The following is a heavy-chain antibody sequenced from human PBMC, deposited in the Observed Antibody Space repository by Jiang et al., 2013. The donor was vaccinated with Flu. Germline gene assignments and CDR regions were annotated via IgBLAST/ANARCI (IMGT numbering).Heavy chain of an antibody. CDR3: ARQGRYCSGGSCYSDYYFDY. D-gene: IGHD2-15*01. CDR2: IYYSGST. V-gene: IGHV4-59*08. Sequence: GPGLVKPSETLSLTCTVSGGSISSYYWSWIRQPPGKGLEWIWYIYYSGSTNYNPSLKSRVTISVDTSKNQFSLKLSSVTAADTAVYYCARQGRYCSGGSCYSDYYFDYWGQGTLVTVSS. CDR1: GGSISSYY. J-gene: IGHJ4*02.